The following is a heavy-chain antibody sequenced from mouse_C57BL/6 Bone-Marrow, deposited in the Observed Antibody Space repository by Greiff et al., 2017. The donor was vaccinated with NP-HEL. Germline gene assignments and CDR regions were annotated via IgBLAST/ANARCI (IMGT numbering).Heavy chain of an antibody. CDR2: IRLKSDNYAT. J-gene: IGHJ2*01. CDR3: TGLSKYYFDY. CDR1: GFTFSNYW. D-gene: IGHD2-5*01. V-gene: IGHV6-3*01. Sequence: EVKLMESGGGLVQPGGSMKLSCVASGFTFSNYWMNWVRQSPEKGLEWVAQIRLKSDNYATHYAESVKGRFTISRDDSKSSVYLQMNNLRAEDTGIYYCTGLSKYYFDYWGQGTTLTVSS.